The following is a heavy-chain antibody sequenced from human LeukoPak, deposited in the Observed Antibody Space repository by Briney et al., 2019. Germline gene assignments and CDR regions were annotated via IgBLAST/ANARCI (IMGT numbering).Heavy chain of an antibody. V-gene: IGHV4-59*01. CDR1: GGSISSYY. J-gene: IGHJ3*01. CDR2: ISYSGST. CDR3: ARLIKKGYCSSTSCYFSFDF. D-gene: IGHD2-2*01. Sequence: PSETLSLTCTVSGGSISSYYWSWIRQPPGKGLEWIGYISYSGSTNHNPSLKSRVTISVDTSKNQFSLKLSSVTAADTAVYYCARLIKKGYCSSTSCYFSFDFWGQGTRVTVSS.